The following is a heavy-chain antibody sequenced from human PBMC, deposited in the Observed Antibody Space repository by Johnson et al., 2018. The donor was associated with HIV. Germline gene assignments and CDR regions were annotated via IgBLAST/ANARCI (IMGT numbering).Heavy chain of an antibody. CDR2: IRSKANNYAT. Sequence: VQLVESGGGVVQPGRSLRLSCAASGFTFSNYAMHWVRQASGKGLEWVGRIRSKANNYATTYAASLKGRFTISRDDSKNTAYLQMNSLKTEDTAVYYCARGGKSYYGAFDIWGQGTVVIVSS. D-gene: IGHD3-10*01. CDR1: GFTFSNYA. CDR3: ARGGKSYYGAFDI. V-gene: IGHV3-73*01. J-gene: IGHJ3*02.